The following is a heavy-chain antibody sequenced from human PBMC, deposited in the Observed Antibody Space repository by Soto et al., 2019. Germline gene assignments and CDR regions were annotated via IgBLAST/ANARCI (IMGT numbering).Heavy chain of an antibody. D-gene: IGHD6-6*01. CDR3: ARNGKRAARRWDFDY. V-gene: IGHV1-69*13. J-gene: IGHJ4*02. CDR1: GGTFSSYA. CDR2: IIPIFGTA. Sequence: SVKVSCKASGGTFSSYAISWVRQAPGQGLEWMGGIIPIFGTANYAQKFQGRVTITADESTSTAYMELSSLRSEDTAVYYCARNGKRAARRWDFDYWGQGTLVTVSS.